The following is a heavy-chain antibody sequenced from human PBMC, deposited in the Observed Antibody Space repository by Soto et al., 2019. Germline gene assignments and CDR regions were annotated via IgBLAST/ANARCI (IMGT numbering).Heavy chain of an antibody. V-gene: IGHV3-23*01. CDR2: VRSDGDTT. CDR1: GFTFSRYG. CDR3: AKCKGVGATPDGANC. D-gene: IGHD1-26*01. J-gene: IGHJ4*02. Sequence: PGGSLRLSCAASGFTFSRYGMNWVRQAPGKGLEWVSGVRSDGDTTYNADSVKGRFTVSRDNFKNTVDLQMNSLRVEDTDVYYCAKCKGVGATPDGANCWGQGTLVTVYS.